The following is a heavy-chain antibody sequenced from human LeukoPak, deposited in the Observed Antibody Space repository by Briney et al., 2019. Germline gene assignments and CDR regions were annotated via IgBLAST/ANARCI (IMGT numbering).Heavy chain of an antibody. CDR3: ARDQEAFDY. J-gene: IGHJ4*02. CDR1: GYSFTSNY. Sequence: ASVKVSCKASGYSFTSNYIHWVRQAPGQGLEWMGMIYPRDGSTSYAQKFQGRVTVTRDTSTSTVHMELIGPRSEDTAVYYCARDQEAFDYWGQGTLVTVSS. V-gene: IGHV1-46*01. CDR2: IYPRDGST.